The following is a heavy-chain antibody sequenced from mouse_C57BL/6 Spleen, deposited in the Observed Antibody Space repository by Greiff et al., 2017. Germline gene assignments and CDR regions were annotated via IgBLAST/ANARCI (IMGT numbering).Heavy chain of an antibody. Sequence: VKLMESGAELMKPGASVKLSCKATGYTFTGYWIEWVKQRPGHGLEWICEILPGSGSTNYNEKFKGKATFTADTSSNTAYMQLSSLTTEDSAIYYCARRGGYYGSSYYFDYWGQGTTLTVSS. CDR3: ARRGGYYGSSYYFDY. V-gene: IGHV1-9*01. CDR1: GYTFTGYW. CDR2: ILPGSGST. J-gene: IGHJ2*01. D-gene: IGHD1-1*01.